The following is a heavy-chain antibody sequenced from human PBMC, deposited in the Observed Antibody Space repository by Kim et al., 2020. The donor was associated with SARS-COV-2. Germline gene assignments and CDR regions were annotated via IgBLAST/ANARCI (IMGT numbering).Heavy chain of an antibody. CDR3: ARLSRLGLHHDAFDI. D-gene: IGHD5-12*01. V-gene: IGHV3-74*01. CDR1: GFTFSSYW. J-gene: IGHJ3*02. Sequence: GGSLRLSCVASGFTFSSYWMHWVRQAPGKGLVWVSRINSDGSSTSYADSVKGRFTISRDNAKNTLYLQMNSLRAEDTAVYYCARLSRLGLHHDAFDIWGQGTMVTVSS. CDR2: INSDGSST.